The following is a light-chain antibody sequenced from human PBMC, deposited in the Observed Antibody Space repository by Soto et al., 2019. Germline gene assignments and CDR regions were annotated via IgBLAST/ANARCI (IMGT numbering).Light chain of an antibody. Sequence: QSALTQPPSVSGSPGQSVTISCTGTSSDVGGYNFVSWCQHHPGKAPKVMIYDVSKRPSGVPDRFSGSKSGNTASLTISGLQAEDEADYFCCSYAGSYKVFGTGTKVTVL. CDR1: SSDVGGYNF. CDR3: CSYAGSYKV. V-gene: IGLV2-11*01. CDR2: DVS. J-gene: IGLJ1*01.